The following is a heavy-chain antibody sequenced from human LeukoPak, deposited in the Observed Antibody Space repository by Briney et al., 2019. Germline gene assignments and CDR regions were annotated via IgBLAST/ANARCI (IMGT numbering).Heavy chain of an antibody. J-gene: IGHJ4*02. CDR2: MNPNSGNT. CDR3: ARGDLVGADDTNFDY. Sequence: ASVKVSCKASGYTFTSYYMHWVRQATGQGLEWMGWMNPNSGNTGYAQKFQARVTITRNTSISTAYMELSSLRSEDTAVYYCARGDLVGADDTNFDYWGQGTLVTVSS. CDR1: GYTFTSYY. D-gene: IGHD1-26*01. V-gene: IGHV1-8*03.